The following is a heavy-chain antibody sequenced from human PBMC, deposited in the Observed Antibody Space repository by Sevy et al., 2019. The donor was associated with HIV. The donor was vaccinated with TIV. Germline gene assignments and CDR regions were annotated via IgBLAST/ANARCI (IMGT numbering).Heavy chain of an antibody. CDR3: ASQSPPLYGSGTYYNAYLDN. J-gene: IGHJ4*02. CDR1: GLSFSSHV. D-gene: IGHD3-10*01. CDR2: IGGSGSSI. V-gene: IGHV3-23*01. Sequence: GGSLRLSCAASGLSFSSHVMTWVRQAPGKGLEWVSGIGGSGSSIFYAESVKGRFTISRDISKSSLYLEMKSLRAEDTALYFCASQSPPLYGSGTYYNAYLDNWGQGTLVTVSS.